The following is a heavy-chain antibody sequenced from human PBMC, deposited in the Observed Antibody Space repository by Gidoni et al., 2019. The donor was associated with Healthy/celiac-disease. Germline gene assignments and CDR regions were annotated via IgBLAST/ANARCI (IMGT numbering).Heavy chain of an antibody. CDR2: INHSGRT. J-gene: IGHJ6*02. CDR1: GGSFSGYY. V-gene: IGHV4-34*01. D-gene: IGHD3-3*01. CDR3: ARERGRIWSGYYRGQNYGMDV. Sequence: QVQLQQWGAGLLKPSETLSLTCAVYGGSFSGYYWRWIRQPPGKGLEWIGEINHSGRTNYNPSLKSRVTISVDTPKNQFSLKLSSVTAADTAVYYCARERGRIWSGYYRGQNYGMDVWGQGTTVTVSS.